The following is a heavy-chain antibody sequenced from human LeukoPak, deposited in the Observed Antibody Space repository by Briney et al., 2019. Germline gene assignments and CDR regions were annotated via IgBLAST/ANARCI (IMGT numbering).Heavy chain of an antibody. CDR1: GYSFTSYW. D-gene: IGHD6-13*01. Sequence: GESLKISCKGSGYSFTSYWIGWVRQMPGKGLEWMGIIYPGDSDTRYSPSFQGQVTISADKSISTAYLQWSSLKASDTAMYYCARCDSAAGTGVNDWFDPWGQGTLVTVSS. CDR3: ARCDSAAGTGVNDWFDP. V-gene: IGHV5-51*01. CDR2: IYPGDSDT. J-gene: IGHJ5*02.